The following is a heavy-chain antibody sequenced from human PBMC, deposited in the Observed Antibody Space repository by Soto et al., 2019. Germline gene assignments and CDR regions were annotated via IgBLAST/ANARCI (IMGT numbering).Heavy chain of an antibody. CDR2: IYTSGTT. V-gene: IGHV4-4*07. CDR1: GGSISGYY. CDR3: ARARKVATISDGYYYGMDV. Sequence: SETLSLTCTVSGGSISGYYWSWIRQPAGKGLEWIGRIYTSGTTNYNPSLKRRVPMSVNTSKNQFSLKLSSVTAADTGLYYCARARKVATISDGYYYGMDVWGQGTTVTVSS. D-gene: IGHD5-12*01. J-gene: IGHJ6*02.